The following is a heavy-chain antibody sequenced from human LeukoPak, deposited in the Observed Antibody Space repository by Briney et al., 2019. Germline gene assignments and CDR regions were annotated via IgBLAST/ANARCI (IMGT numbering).Heavy chain of an antibody. Sequence: PSETLSLTCTVSDGSISSDYWNWIRQPAGKGLEWIGRIYTSGSTNYNPSLKSRVTMSVDTSKNQLSLKLTSVTAADTAVYYCARPIRNWGQGTLVIVSS. CDR2: IYTSGST. J-gene: IGHJ4*02. V-gene: IGHV4-4*07. CDR3: ARPIRN. CDR1: DGSISSDY.